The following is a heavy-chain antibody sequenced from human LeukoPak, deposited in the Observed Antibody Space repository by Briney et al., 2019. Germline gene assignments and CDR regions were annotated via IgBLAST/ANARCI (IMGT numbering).Heavy chain of an antibody. J-gene: IGHJ6*02. CDR1: GYTLTSYG. Sequence: GASVKVSCKASGYTLTSYGISWVRQAPGQGLEWMGWISAYNGNTNYAQKLQGRVTMTTDTSTSTAYMELRSLRSDDTAVYYCARDSRSGYEPYYYYGMDVWGQGTTVTVSS. V-gene: IGHV1-18*01. CDR3: ARDSRSGYEPYYYYGMDV. D-gene: IGHD5-12*01. CDR2: ISAYNGNT.